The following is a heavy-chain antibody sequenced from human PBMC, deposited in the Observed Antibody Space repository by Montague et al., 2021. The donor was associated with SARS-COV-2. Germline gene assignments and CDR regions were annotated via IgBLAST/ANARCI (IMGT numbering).Heavy chain of an antibody. CDR3: ARVTMVRGVMTNSNGFDY. CDR2: ISTGYGNT. J-gene: IGHJ4*02. V-gene: IGHV3-21*01. D-gene: IGHD3-10*01. Sequence: SLRLSCAASGFTFSRYDMNWVRQAPGKGLEWVGWISTGYGNTFYRDSMKGRFTISRDDAKNSLSLQMNSLRVEDTAVYYCARVTMVRGVMTNSNGFDYWGQGTLVTVSS. CDR1: GFTFSRYD.